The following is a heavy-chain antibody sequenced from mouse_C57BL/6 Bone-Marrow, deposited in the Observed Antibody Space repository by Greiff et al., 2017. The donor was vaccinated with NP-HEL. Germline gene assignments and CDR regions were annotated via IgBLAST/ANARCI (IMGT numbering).Heavy chain of an antibody. V-gene: IGHV1-15*01. CDR3: ARRRSYYYGGSYFDY. CDR1: GYTFTDYE. CDR2: IDPETGGT. Sequence: QVQLQQSGAELVRPGASVTLSCKASGYTFTDYEMHWVKQTPVHGLEWIGAIDPETGGTTYNQKFKGKAILTADKSSSTAYMELRSLTSGDSAVYYCARRRSYYYGGSYFDYWGQGTTVTVSS. J-gene: IGHJ2*01. D-gene: IGHD1-1*01.